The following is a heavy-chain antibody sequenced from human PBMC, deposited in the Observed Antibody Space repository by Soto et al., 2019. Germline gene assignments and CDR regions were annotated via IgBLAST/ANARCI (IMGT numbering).Heavy chain of an antibody. CDR1: GGSISSTNW. CDR3: ARLRTGQWLVGGFDC. J-gene: IGHJ4*02. V-gene: IGHV4-4*02. D-gene: IGHD6-19*01. Sequence: QVQLQESGPGLVKPSGTLSLTCAVSGGSISSTNWGSWVRQPPGKGLEWIGEIYHRGSTNYNPSLKRRVTISLDKSKNHLALKLSSVTAADTAVYFCARLRTGQWLVGGFDCWGQGTLGTVSS. CDR2: IYHRGST.